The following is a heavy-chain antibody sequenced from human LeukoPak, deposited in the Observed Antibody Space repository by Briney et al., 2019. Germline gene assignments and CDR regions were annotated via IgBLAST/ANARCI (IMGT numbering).Heavy chain of an antibody. Sequence: ETLSLTCAVYGGSFSGYYWSWIRQPPGKGLEWIGEINHSGSTNYNPSLKSRVTISVDTSKNQFSLKLSSVTAADTAVYYCAGGGDGYNWYYFDYWGQGTLVTVSS. CDR2: INHSGST. CDR3: AGGGDGYNWYYFDY. D-gene: IGHD5-24*01. CDR1: GGSFSGYY. V-gene: IGHV4-34*01. J-gene: IGHJ4*02.